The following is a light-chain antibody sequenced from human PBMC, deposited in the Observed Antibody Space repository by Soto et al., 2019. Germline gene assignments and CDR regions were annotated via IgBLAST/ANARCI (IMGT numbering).Light chain of an antibody. CDR3: GTWDSSLTAAV. J-gene: IGLJ1*01. Sequence: TQPPSVSAAPGQKVTISCSGSSSNIGYNSVSWYQQLPGTAPKLLIYDNNKRPSGIPDRFSASKSGTSVALGITGLQTGDEADYFCGTWDSSLTAAVFGTGTKVTVL. V-gene: IGLV1-51*01. CDR1: SSNIGYNS. CDR2: DNN.